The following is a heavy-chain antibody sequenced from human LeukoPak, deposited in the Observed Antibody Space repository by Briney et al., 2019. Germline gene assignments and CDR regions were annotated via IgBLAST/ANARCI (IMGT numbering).Heavy chain of an antibody. J-gene: IGHJ4*02. D-gene: IGHD3-3*02. CDR1: GFTFSSYA. V-gene: IGHV3-23*01. CDR3: AKPLGFLEYKGFDY. CDR2: IGGSGGST. Sequence: GGSLRLSCAASGFTFSSYAMSWVRQAPGKGLEWVSAIGGSGGSTYYADSVKGRFTISRDNSKNTLYLQMNSLRAEDTAVYYCAKPLGFLEYKGFDYWGQGTLVTVSS.